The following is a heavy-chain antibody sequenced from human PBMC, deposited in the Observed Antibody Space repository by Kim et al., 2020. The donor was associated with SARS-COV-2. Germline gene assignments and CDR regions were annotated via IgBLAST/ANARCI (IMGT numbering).Heavy chain of an antibody. CDR3: ARGKWIGPNSSGMDV. J-gene: IGHJ6*02. CDR2: ISSSGSTI. V-gene: IGHV3-48*03. D-gene: IGHD5-12*01. Sequence: GGSLRLSCAASGFTFSSYEINWVRQAPGKGLEWVSYISSSGSTIYYADSVKGRFTISRDNAKNSLYLQMNSLRAEDTAVYYCARGKWIGPNSSGMDVWGEGTTVTVSS. CDR1: GFTFSSYE.